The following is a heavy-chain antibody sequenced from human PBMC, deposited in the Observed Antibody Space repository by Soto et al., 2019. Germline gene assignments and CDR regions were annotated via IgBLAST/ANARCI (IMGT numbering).Heavy chain of an antibody. CDR3: ARGIVVVTAPRWFEP. J-gene: IGHJ5*02. CDR2: MNPNSGNT. CDR1: GYTFTSYD. Sequence: QVQLVQSGAEVKKPGASVKVSCKASGYTFTSYDINWVRQATGQGLEWMGWMNPNSGNTGYAQKFQGRVTMTRNTSISTGDMELSSLRSEDTAVYYCARGIVVVTAPRWFEPWGQGTLVVVSS. D-gene: IGHD2-21*02. V-gene: IGHV1-8*01.